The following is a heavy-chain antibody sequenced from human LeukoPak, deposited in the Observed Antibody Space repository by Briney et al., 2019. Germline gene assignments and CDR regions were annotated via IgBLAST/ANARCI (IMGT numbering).Heavy chain of an antibody. V-gene: IGHV3-15*01. Sequence: PGGSLRLSCAASGFTFSDAWMSWVRQAPGKGLEWVGRIKSKSYGETTDYTAPVKGRFTMSRDDSKNTLYLQMNSLQPEDAAVYYCTTDLEVRGVTDCWGQGTLVTVSS. CDR2: IKSKSYGETT. J-gene: IGHJ4*02. CDR1: GFTFSDAW. D-gene: IGHD3-10*01. CDR3: TTDLEVRGVTDC.